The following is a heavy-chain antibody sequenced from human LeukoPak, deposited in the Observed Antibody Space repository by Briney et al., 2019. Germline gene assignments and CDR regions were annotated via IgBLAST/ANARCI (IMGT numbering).Heavy chain of an antibody. CDR1: GGCVSSGNYS. CDR3: AGDQGDYGDYGWFDA. J-gene: IGHJ5*02. Sequence: SKTLSLTCTVSGGCVSSGNYSWTWIRQPPGKGPEWIWYIYHTGDTYYNPSRKSRATISVDTAKNRFSLRLSFVTATDTAVYFCAGDQGDYGDYGWFDAWGQGIQVTVSS. D-gene: IGHD4-17*01. V-gene: IGHV4-30-4*01. CDR2: IYHTGDT.